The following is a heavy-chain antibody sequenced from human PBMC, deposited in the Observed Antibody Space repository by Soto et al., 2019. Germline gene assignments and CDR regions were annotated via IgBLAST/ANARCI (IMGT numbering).Heavy chain of an antibody. D-gene: IGHD2-15*01. V-gene: IGHV1-69*12. CDR3: ATAGVVPATPLYYSGMDV. Sequence: QVQLVQSGAEVKKPGSSVKVSCRASGGTFSSYAISWVRQAPGQGLEWMADIIPIFGTANYAQKFQGRVTITADESTSTAYMELTSLRSQYTAVYYWATAGVVPATPLYYSGMDVWGQGTTVTVSS. CDR1: GGTFSSYA. J-gene: IGHJ6*02. CDR2: IIPIFGTA.